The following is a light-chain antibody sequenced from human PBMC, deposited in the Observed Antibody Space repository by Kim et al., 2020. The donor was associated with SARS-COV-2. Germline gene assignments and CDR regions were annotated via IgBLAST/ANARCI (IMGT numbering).Light chain of an antibody. CDR2: QDN. J-gene: IGLJ1*01. CDR3: QAWDSRTACV. CDR1: KLGDKY. Sequence: SYELTQPPSVSVSPGQTASITCSGDKLGDKYACWYQQRPGQSPVLVIYQDNKRPSGIPERFSGSNSGNTATLTISGTQAMDEADYYCQAWDSRTACVFGTGTKVTVL. V-gene: IGLV3-1*01.